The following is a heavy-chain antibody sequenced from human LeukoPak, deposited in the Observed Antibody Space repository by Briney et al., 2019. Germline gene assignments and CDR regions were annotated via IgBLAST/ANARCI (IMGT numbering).Heavy chain of an antibody. V-gene: IGHV3-48*04. CDR3: ARDSGGTTVTFDY. D-gene: IGHD4-17*01. CDR2: ISSSSSTI. CDR1: GFTISSYS. J-gene: IGHJ4*02. Sequence: GGSLRLSCAASGFTISSYSMNWVRQAPGKGLEWVSYISSSSSTIYYADSVKGRFTISRDNAKNSLYLQMNSLRAEDTAVYYCARDSGGTTVTFDYWGQGTLVTVSS.